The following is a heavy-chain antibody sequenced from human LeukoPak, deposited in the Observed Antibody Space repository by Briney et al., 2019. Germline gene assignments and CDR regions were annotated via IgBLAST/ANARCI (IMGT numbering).Heavy chain of an antibody. J-gene: IGHJ4*02. D-gene: IGHD2-15*01. CDR2: INRDGSQE. Sequence: PGGSLRLSCAASGFTLSSYWMTWVRQAPGKGLEWVANINRDGSQENYVDSVQGRFTISRDNAKNSLYLQMNSLRVEDTASYYCPRDASHCSGGTCYDAFDYWGQAILVTVSS. CDR3: PRDASHCSGGTCYDAFDY. CDR1: GFTLSSYW. V-gene: IGHV3-7*01.